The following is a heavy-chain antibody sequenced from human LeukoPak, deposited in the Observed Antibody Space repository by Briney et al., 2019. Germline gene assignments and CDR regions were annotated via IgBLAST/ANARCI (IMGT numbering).Heavy chain of an antibody. D-gene: IGHD3-16*01. J-gene: IGHJ4*02. CDR3: GRAFPPLRTSSAGDL. V-gene: IGHV3-21*01. Sequence: GVSLRLSCSASGFTFSEYDMNWFRQAPGKGLEWVSSISYLSSHIYYGDSVKGRFSISRDNAKNSLYLQMNTLGAEDTAIYYCGRAFPPLRTSSAGDLWGQGILVTVSS. CDR2: ISYLSSHI. CDR1: GFTFSEYD.